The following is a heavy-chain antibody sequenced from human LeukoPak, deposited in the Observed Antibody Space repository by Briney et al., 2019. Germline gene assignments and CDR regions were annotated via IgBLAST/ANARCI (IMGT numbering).Heavy chain of an antibody. V-gene: IGHV3-33*01. CDR3: ARDQAATATYFDY. CDR2: IWYDGSNK. J-gene: IGHJ4*02. Sequence: GGSLRLSCAASGFTFSSYGMHWVRPAPGKGLEWVAVIWYDGSNKYYADSVKGRFTISRDNSKNTLYLQMNSLRAEDTAVYYCARDQAATATYFDYWGQGTLVTVSS. CDR1: GFTFSSYG. D-gene: IGHD6-25*01.